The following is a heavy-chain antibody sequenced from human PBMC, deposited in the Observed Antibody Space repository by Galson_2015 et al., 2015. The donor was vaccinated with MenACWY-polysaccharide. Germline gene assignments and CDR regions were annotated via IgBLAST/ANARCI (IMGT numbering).Heavy chain of an antibody. CDR3: VRLVGPGNLSCDFDY. D-gene: IGHD2-21*01. CDR1: GYTFATYW. Sequence: QSGAEVKKPGDSLKISCKSSGYTFATYWIGWVRQMPGKGLEWMATIYPDDSDTRYNPSIQGQVTISADKSITTAYLQWSSLKASDSAIYYCVRLVGPGNLSCDFDYWGQGTLVTVSS. J-gene: IGHJ4*02. CDR2: IYPDDSDT. V-gene: IGHV5-51*03.